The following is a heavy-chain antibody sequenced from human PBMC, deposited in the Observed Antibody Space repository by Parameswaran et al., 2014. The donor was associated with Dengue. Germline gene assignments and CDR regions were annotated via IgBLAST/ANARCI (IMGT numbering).Heavy chain of an antibody. Sequence: WVRQAPGQGLEWMGWISAYNGNTNYAQKLQGRVTMTTDTSTSTAYMELRSLRSDDTAVYYCARAPPHYYVLYYYGMDVWGQGTTVTVSS. D-gene: IGHD3-10*02. CDR2: ISAYNGNT. J-gene: IGHJ6*02. CDR3: ARAPPHYYVLYYYGMDV. V-gene: IGHV1-18*01.